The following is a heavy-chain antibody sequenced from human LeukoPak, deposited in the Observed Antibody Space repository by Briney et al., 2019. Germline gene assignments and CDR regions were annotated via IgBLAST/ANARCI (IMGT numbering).Heavy chain of an antibody. J-gene: IGHJ4*02. D-gene: IGHD3-22*01. V-gene: IGHV1-2*02. CDR2: INPNSGGT. Sequence: ASVKVSCKASGYTFTGYYMHWVRQAPGQGLEWMGWINPNSGGTNYAQKFQGRVTMTRDTSISTAYMELSRLRSDDTAVYYRARDDTYYYDSSGYYAGDYWGQGTLVTVSS. CDR3: ARDDTYYYDSSGYYAGDY. CDR1: GYTFTGYY.